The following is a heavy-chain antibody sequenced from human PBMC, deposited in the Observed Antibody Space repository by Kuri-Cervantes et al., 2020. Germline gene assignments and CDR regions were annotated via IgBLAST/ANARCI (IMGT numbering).Heavy chain of an antibody. V-gene: IGHV1-24*01. D-gene: IGHD5-12*01. J-gene: IGHJ6*02. CDR1: GYTLTELS. CDR2: FDPEDGET. CDR3: ATDRGIVATMGVRGGYYYYYGMDV. Sequence: GESLKISCKVSGYTLTELSMHWVRQAPGKGLEWMGGFDPEDGETIYAQKFQGRVTMTGDTSTDTAYMELSSLRSEDTAVYYCATDRGIVATMGVRGGYYYYYGMDVWGQGTTVTVSS.